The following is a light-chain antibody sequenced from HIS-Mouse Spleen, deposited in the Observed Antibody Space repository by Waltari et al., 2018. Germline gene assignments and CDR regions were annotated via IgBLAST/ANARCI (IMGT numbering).Light chain of an antibody. CDR3: MQALQTPGWVT. CDR2: LGS. Sequence: DIVMTQSPLSLPVTPGEPASISCRSSQSLLHSNGYNYLDWYLQKPGQSPQLLIYLGSNRASGVPDRFSGSGSGTDFTLKISRVEAEDVGVYYCMQALQTPGWVTFGGGTKVEIK. V-gene: IGKV2-28*01. CDR1: QSLLHSNGYNY. J-gene: IGKJ4*01.